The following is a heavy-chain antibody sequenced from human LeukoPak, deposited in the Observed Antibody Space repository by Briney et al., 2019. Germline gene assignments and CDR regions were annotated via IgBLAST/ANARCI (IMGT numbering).Heavy chain of an antibody. J-gene: IGHJ4*02. CDR2: IYYSGST. D-gene: IGHD1-26*01. V-gene: IGHV4-39*01. Sequence: SETLSLTCTVSGGSISSSSYYWGWIRQPPGKGLEWIGSIYYSGSTYYNPSLKSRVTISVDTSKNQFSLKLSSVTAADTAVYYCASRVMGAATTPFDYWGQGTLVTVSS. CDR3: ASRVMGAATTPFDY. CDR1: GGSISSSSYY.